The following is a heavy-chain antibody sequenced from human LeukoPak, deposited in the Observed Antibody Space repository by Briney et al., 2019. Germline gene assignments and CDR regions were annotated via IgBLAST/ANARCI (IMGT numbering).Heavy chain of an antibody. D-gene: IGHD5-18*01. Sequence: GGSLRLSCAASGFTFSSYAMHWVRQAPGKGLEWVAVISYDGSNKYYADSVKGRFTISRDNSKNTLYLQMNSLRAEDTAVYYCAKDGDTAMVNGTYYYYYYGMDVWGQGTTVTVSS. CDR1: GFTFSSYA. CDR2: ISYDGSNK. V-gene: IGHV3-30*04. CDR3: AKDGDTAMVNGTYYYYYYGMDV. J-gene: IGHJ6*02.